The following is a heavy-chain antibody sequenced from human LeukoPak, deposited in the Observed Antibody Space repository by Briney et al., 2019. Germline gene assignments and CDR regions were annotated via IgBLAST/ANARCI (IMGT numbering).Heavy chain of an antibody. D-gene: IGHD3-22*01. CDR3: AREGYYDSSGYSQVQYYYYGMDV. J-gene: IGHJ6*02. CDR2: ISGYNGNT. CDR1: GYTFTSCG. V-gene: IGHV1-18*01. Sequence: ASVKVSCKASGYTFTSCGISWVRQAPGQGLEWIGWISGYNGNTNYAQKVQGRVTMTTDTSTRTAYMELRSLRSDDTAVYYCAREGYYDSSGYSQVQYYYYGMDVWGQGTTVTVSS.